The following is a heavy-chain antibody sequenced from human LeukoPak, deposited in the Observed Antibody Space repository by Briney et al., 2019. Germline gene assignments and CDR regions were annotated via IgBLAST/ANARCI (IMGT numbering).Heavy chain of an antibody. D-gene: IGHD6-13*01. J-gene: IGHJ3*02. CDR3: AGPIAAAVNGAFDT. CDR2: ISGSGGST. CDR1: GFTFSSYA. Sequence: GGSLRLSCAASGFTFSSYAMSWVRQVPGKGLEWVSAISGSGGSTYYADSVKGRFTISRDNSKNTLYLQMNSLRAEDTAVYYCAGPIAAAVNGAFDTWGQGTMVTVSS. V-gene: IGHV3-23*01.